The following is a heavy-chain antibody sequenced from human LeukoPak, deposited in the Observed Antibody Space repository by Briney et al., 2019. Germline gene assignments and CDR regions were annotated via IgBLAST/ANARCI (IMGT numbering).Heavy chain of an antibody. CDR1: GFTFSSYG. Sequence: GGSLRLSCAASGFTFSSYGMHWVRQAPGKGLEWVAVIWYGGSSKYYADSVKGRFTISRDNSKSTLYLQMNSLRDDDSAAYFCARVYLERLTAGYFDHWGQGTQVTVSP. CDR3: ARVYLERLTAGYFDH. V-gene: IGHV3-33*08. CDR2: IWYGGSSK. D-gene: IGHD2-8*01. J-gene: IGHJ4*02.